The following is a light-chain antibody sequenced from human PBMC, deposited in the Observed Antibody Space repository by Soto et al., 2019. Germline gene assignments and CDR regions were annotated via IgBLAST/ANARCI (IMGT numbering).Light chain of an antibody. Sequence: QSVLTQPASVSGSPGHSITISCTGTSSDVGGYNYVSWYQQHPGKAPKLMIYDVSNRPSGVSNRFSGSKSGNTASLTISRLLAEDEADYYCRSYTSSRSYNYVFGTGTKVTV. CDR2: DVS. J-gene: IGLJ1*01. CDR3: RSYTSSRSYNYV. V-gene: IGLV2-14*01. CDR1: SSDVGGYNY.